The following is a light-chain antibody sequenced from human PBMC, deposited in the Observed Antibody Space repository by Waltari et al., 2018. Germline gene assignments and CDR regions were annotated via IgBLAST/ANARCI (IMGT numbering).Light chain of an antibody. V-gene: IGKV1-5*03. CDR2: KAS. CDR1: QSISSW. J-gene: IGKJ4*01. Sequence: IKMTQYPSTLPASVGERVTITCRASQSISSWLAWHQQKAGKAPKLLIYKASNLESGVPSRFSGSGSGTEFTLTISSLQPDDVATYFCQQYDSYPLTFGGGTKVQIK. CDR3: QQYDSYPLT.